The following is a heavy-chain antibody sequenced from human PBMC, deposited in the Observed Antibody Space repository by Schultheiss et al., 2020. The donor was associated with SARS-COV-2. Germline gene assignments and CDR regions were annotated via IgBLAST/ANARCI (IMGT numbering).Heavy chain of an antibody. CDR2: ISSSSSTI. CDR3: ARVGISDY. V-gene: IGHV3-48*02. D-gene: IGHD2-15*01. CDR1: GFTLSGSA. J-gene: IGHJ4*02. Sequence: GESLKISCVASGFTLSGSAIHWVRQAPGKGLEWVSYISSSSSTIYYADSVKGRFTISRDNAKNSLYLQMNSLRDEDTAVYYYARVGISDYWGQGTLVTVSS.